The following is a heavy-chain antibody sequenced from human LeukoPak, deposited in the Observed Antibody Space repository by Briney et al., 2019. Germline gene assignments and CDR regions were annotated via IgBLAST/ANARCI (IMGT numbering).Heavy chain of an antibody. J-gene: IGHJ4*02. CDR1: CASIRSYY. D-gene: IGHD6-13*01. CDR3: ARHSLGSSWYLVAY. Sequence: SPTLSLTCTLSCASIRSYYCGSIRQPPGKGLEWIVFIYYSGTTNYNPSLESRVTISLDTSKNQISLKLSSVTAADTAIYYCARHSLGSSWYLVAYWGQGTLVTVSS. V-gene: IGHV4-59*08. CDR2: IYYSGTT.